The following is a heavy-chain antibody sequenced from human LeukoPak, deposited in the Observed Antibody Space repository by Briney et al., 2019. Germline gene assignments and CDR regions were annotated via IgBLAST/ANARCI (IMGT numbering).Heavy chain of an antibody. CDR3: ARESYDFWSGYYMGFGWFDP. J-gene: IGHJ5*02. V-gene: IGHV4-34*01. Sequence: SETLSLTCAVYGGSFSGYYWSWIRQPPGKGLEWIGEINHSGSTNYNPSLKGRVTISVDTSKNQFSLKLSSVTAADTAVYYCARESYDFWSGYYMGFGWFDPWGQGTLVTVSS. CDR2: INHSGST. D-gene: IGHD3-3*01. CDR1: GGSFSGYY.